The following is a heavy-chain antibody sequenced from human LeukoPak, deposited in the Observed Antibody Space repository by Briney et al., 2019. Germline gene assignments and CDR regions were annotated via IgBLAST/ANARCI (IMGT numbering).Heavy chain of an antibody. CDR1: GFTFSSYA. D-gene: IGHD3-22*01. CDR2: ISYDGSNK. Sequence: PGGSLRLSCAASGFTFSSYAMHWVRQAPGKGLEWVAVISYDGSNKYYADSVKGRFTISRDNSKNTLYLQMNSLRAEDTAVYYCARALRWLFRDFDAFDIWGQGTMVTVSS. J-gene: IGHJ3*02. CDR3: ARALRWLFRDFDAFDI. V-gene: IGHV3-30-3*01.